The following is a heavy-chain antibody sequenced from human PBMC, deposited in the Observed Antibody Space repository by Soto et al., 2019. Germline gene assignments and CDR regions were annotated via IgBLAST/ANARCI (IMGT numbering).Heavy chain of an antibody. J-gene: IGHJ5*02. CDR1: GFTFSSYS. D-gene: IGHD3-3*01. V-gene: IGHV3-48*02. Sequence: EVQLVESGGGLVQPGGSLRLSCAASGFTFSSYSMNWVRQAPGKGLEWVSYISSSSSTIYYADSVKGRFSISRDNAKNSLYLQMNSLGEVASAVYYCARESWFLELLSLNWCDHWGQGTLVTVSS. CDR2: ISSSSSTI. CDR3: ARESWFLELLSLNWCDH.